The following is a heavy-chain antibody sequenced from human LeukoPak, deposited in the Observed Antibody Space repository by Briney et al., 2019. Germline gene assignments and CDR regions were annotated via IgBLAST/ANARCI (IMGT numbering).Heavy chain of an antibody. Sequence: PSETLSLTCTVSGGSISSNGCSWRWQRQPPGMELVWIGSNYYSGNSYYTPSLQSPVTISVDTSKNQFSRKLSSVPSADTAVYYCARHVGVTLFGVVILPWFDPWGQGTLVTVSS. CDR2: NYYSGNS. J-gene: IGHJ5*02. CDR3: ARHVGVTLFGVVILPWFDP. V-gene: IGHV4-39*01. CDR1: GGSISSNGCS. D-gene: IGHD3-3*01.